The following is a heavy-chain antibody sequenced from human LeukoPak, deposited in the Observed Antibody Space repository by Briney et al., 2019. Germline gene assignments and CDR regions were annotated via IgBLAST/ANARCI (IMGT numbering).Heavy chain of an antibody. V-gene: IGHV3-48*04. Sequence: GGSLRLSCAASGFTFSSYSMNWVRQALGKGLEWVSYISSSSSTIYYADSVEGRFTISRDNAKNSLYLQMNSLRAEDTAVYYCAREPDYGGNSHFDYWGQGTLVTVSS. CDR2: ISSSSSTI. D-gene: IGHD4-23*01. CDR3: AREPDYGGNSHFDY. J-gene: IGHJ4*02. CDR1: GFTFSSYS.